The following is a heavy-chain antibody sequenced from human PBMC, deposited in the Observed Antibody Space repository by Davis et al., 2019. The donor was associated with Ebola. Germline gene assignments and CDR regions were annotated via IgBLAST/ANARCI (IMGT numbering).Heavy chain of an antibody. J-gene: IGHJ6*02. CDR2: INPNSGGT. Sequence: ASVKVSCKASGYTFTGYYMHWVRQAPGQGLEWMGWINPNSGGTNYAQKFQGRVTMTRDTSTSTVYMELSSLRSEDTAVYYCAGYQLLSSYYYGMDVWGQGTTVTVSS. CDR1: GYTFTGYY. D-gene: IGHD2-2*01. V-gene: IGHV1-2*02. CDR3: AGYQLLSSYYYGMDV.